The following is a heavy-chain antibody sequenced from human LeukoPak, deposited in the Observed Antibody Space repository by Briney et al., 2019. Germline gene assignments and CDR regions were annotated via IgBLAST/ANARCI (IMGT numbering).Heavy chain of an antibody. V-gene: IGHV1-69*04. Sequence: GASVKVSCKASGGTFSSYAISWVRQAPGQGLEWMGRIIPILGIANYAQKFQGRVTITADKSTSTAYMELSSLRSEDTAVYYCARVPIAVSEAGLGGYYFDYWGQGTLVTVSS. CDR2: IIPILGIA. CDR1: GGTFSSYA. J-gene: IGHJ4*02. D-gene: IGHD6-19*01. CDR3: ARVPIAVSEAGLGGYYFDY.